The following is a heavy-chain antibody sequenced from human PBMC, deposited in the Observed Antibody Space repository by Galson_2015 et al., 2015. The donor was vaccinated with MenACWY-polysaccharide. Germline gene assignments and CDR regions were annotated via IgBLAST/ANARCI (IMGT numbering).Heavy chain of an antibody. D-gene: IGHD2-2*01. V-gene: IGHV3-33*01. J-gene: IGHJ3*02. Sequence: SLRLSCAASGSRFSNSGMHWVRQAPGKGREWVAVIQYDGSNKVYADSVKGRFTISRDNSKNTVFLEMNTLGVEDTAVYYCAREGSRIVFHAFDIWGQGTMVTVSS. CDR1: GSRFSNSG. CDR3: AREGSRIVFHAFDI. CDR2: IQYDGSNK.